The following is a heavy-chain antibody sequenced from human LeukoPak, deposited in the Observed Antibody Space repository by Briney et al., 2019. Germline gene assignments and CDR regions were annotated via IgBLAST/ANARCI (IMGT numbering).Heavy chain of an antibody. V-gene: IGHV3-23*01. D-gene: IGHD1-1*01. CDR1: GFTFSSYA. Sequence: GGSLRLSCAASGFTFSSYAMSWVRQAPGKGLEWVSAISGSGGSTYHADSVKGRFTISRDNSKNTLYLQMNSLRAEDTAVYYCAKDLRVPNWFDPWGQGTLVTVSS. J-gene: IGHJ5*02. CDR2: ISGSGGST. CDR3: AKDLRVPNWFDP.